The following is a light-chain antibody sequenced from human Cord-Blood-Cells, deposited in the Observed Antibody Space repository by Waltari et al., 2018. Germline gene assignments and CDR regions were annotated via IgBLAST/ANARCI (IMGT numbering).Light chain of an antibody. CDR2: DAS. CDR1: QDISNY. CDR3: KQYDNLPPT. Sequence: DIQMTQSPSSLSASVGDRVTITCQARQDISNYLNWYQQKPGKAPKLLIYDASNLETGVPSRFSGSGSGTDFTFTISSLQPEDIATYYCKQYDNLPPTFGGGTKVEIK. J-gene: IGKJ4*01. V-gene: IGKV1-33*01.